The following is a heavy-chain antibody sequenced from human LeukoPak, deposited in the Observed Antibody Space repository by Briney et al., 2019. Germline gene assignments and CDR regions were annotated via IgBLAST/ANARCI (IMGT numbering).Heavy chain of an antibody. J-gene: IGHJ3*02. Sequence: SQTLSLTCAISGDSVSSNSAAWNWIRQSPSRGLEWLGRTYYRSKWYNDYAVSVKSRITINPDTSKNQFSLQLNSVTPEDTAVYYCASLYDYGDYEVKDDAFDIWGQGTMVTVSS. CDR1: GDSVSSNSAA. D-gene: IGHD4-17*01. CDR2: TYYRSKWYN. CDR3: ASLYDYGDYEVKDDAFDI. V-gene: IGHV6-1*01.